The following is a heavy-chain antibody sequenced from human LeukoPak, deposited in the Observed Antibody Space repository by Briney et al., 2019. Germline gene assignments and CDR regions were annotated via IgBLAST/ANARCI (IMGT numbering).Heavy chain of an antibody. CDR2: VYHSGST. CDR1: GGSISSSSYY. Sequence: PSETLSLTCTVSGGSISSSSYYWGWIRQPPGKGLEWIGSVYHSGSTFYNPSLKSRVTVLADPSKNQFSLKLTSVTAADTAVYYCARDQDYYGSGSYGPDYWGQGILVTVSS. J-gene: IGHJ4*02. CDR3: ARDQDYYGSGSYGPDY. D-gene: IGHD3-10*01. V-gene: IGHV4-39*07.